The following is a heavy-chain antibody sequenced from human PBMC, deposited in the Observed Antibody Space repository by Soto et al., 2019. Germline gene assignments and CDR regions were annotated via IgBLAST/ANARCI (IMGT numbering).Heavy chain of an antibody. CDR2: TYYKSKWHN. Sequence: SQTLSLTCAISGDSFSSNSATWNWIRQSPSRGLEWLGRTYYKSKWHNNYAVSVKSRITINPDTSKNQFSLQLKSVTPEDTAVYYCAGGTDYPDYWGQGTLVTVSS. CDR1: GDSFSSNSAT. V-gene: IGHV6-1*01. CDR3: AGGTDYPDY. J-gene: IGHJ4*02. D-gene: IGHD4-17*01.